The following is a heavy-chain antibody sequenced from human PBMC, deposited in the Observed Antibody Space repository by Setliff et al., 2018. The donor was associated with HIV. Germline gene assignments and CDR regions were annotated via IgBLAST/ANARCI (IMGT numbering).Heavy chain of an antibody. CDR3: ARDPGVLGYCSGSICYTSGYFQH. D-gene: IGHD2-15*01. Sequence: ASVKVSCKTSGFNFIGHYIHWVRQAPGHGLEWMAWINPNSGDTYYAQRFQGRVTVTSSTSIRTAYMEVSRLRSDDTAMFYCARDPGVLGYCSGSICYTSGYFQHWGQGTVVTVSS. V-gene: IGHV1-2*02. CDR1: GFNFIGHY. CDR2: INPNSGDT. J-gene: IGHJ1*01.